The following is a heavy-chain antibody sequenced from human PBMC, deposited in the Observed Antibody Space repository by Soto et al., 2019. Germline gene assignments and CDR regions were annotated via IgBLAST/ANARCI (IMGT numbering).Heavy chain of an antibody. J-gene: IGHJ5*02. D-gene: IGHD3-22*01. CDR1: GGSISSSNW. Sequence: QVQLQESGPGLVKPSGTLSLTCAVSGGSISSSNWWSWVRQPPGKGLEGIGEIYHSGSTNYNPSLKSRVTISIDKSKNQCSLKLSSVTAADTAVYYCARNDYDSSGYSDVGWFDPWGQGTLVTVSS. CDR2: IYHSGST. CDR3: ARNDYDSSGYSDVGWFDP. V-gene: IGHV4-4*02.